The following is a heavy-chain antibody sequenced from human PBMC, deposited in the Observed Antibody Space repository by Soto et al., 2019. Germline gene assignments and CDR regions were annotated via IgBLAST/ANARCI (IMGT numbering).Heavy chain of an antibody. V-gene: IGHV3-23*01. D-gene: IGHD2-15*01. CDR3: EKGDCSGGSCASQSDY. Sequence: EVQLLESGGGLVQPGGSLRLSCAASGFTFSIYAMSWVRQAPGKGLEWVSSISASGSGTYYGDPVKGRFTISRDRSKNTLYLQMNSLRAEDTAVYYCEKGDCSGGSCASQSDYWGQGTLVTVSS. CDR2: ISASGSGT. J-gene: IGHJ4*02. CDR1: GFTFSIYA.